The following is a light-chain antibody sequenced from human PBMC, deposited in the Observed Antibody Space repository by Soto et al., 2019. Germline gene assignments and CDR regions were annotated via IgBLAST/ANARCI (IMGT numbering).Light chain of an antibody. Sequence: DIQMTQSPSTLPASVGDRVTITCRASQSINIWLAWYQQKPGKAPNLLIYKASSLESGVPSRFSGSGSGTEFSLTISSLQPDDFATYYCQQYSSSSRTFGQGTKVEIK. CDR2: KAS. J-gene: IGKJ1*01. CDR1: QSINIW. V-gene: IGKV1-5*03. CDR3: QQYSSSSRT.